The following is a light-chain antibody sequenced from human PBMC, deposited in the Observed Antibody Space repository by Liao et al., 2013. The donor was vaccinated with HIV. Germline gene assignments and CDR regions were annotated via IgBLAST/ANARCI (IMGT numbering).Light chain of an antibody. J-gene: IGLJ3*02. CDR1: NIGSKS. V-gene: IGLV3-21*01. Sequence: SYELTQPPSVSVAPGKTARITCGGNNIGSKSVHWYQQKPGQAPVLVIYSDSDRPSGIPERFSGSNSGNTATLTISRVEAGDEADYSCQLWDSSGDLPNWVFGGGTKLTVL. CDR2: SDS. CDR3: QLWDSSGDLPNWV.